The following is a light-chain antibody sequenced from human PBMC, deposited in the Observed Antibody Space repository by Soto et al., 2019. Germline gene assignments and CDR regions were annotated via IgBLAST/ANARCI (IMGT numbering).Light chain of an antibody. CDR1: SSDVGDYNY. Sequence: QSALTQPASVSGSPGQSITISCTGPSSDVGDYNYVAWYQQHPGKAPKLIIYGVSNRPSGISNRFSGSKSGNTASLTVSGLHAEDEDDYYCSSYTATNTLVFGGGSKVTVL. CDR2: GVS. V-gene: IGLV2-14*01. CDR3: SSYTATNTLV. J-gene: IGLJ2*01.